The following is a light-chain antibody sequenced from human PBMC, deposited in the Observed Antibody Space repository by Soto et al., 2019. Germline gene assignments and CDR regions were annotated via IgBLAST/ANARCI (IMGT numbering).Light chain of an antibody. V-gene: IGLV2-14*01. CDR3: ISYARINTYG. J-gene: IGLJ1*01. CDR2: DVT. Sequence: QSALTQPASVSGSPGQSITISCTGTSSDVGGYDYVSWYQQHPGKAPKLMIYDVTNRPSGVSNRFSGSKSGNTASLTISGLQAEDEADYYCISYARINTYGFGTGTKVTVL. CDR1: SSDVGGYDY.